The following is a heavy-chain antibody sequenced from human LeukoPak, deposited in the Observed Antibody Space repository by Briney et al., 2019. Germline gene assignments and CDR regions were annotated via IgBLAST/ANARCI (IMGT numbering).Heavy chain of an antibody. V-gene: IGHV4-38-2*02. CDR2: IYHSGST. Sequence: SETLSLTCTVSGYSISSGYYWGWIRQPPGKGLEWIGSIYHSGSTYYNPSLKSRVTISVDTSKNQFSLRLSSVTAADTAVYYCAGLRYSTRAGSYYFDYWGQGTLVTVSS. CDR3: AGLRYSTRAGSYYFDY. D-gene: IGHD3-16*01. J-gene: IGHJ4*02. CDR1: GYSISSGYY.